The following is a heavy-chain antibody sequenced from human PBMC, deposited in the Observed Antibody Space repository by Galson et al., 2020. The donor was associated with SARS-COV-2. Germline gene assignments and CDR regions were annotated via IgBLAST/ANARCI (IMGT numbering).Heavy chain of an antibody. J-gene: IGHJ2*01. CDR2: IDRDDDK. CDR1: GFSLSTSGMC. CDR3: ARSAAALWFGEFLWYFDL. V-gene: IGHV2-70*11. Sequence: SGPTLVKPTQTLTLTCPFSGFSLSTSGMCVSWIRQPPGKALEWLARIDRDDDKYYSTSLKTRLTISKDTSKNQVVLTMTNMDPVETATYYCARSAAALWFGEFLWYFDLWGRGTLVTVSS. D-gene: IGHD3-10*01.